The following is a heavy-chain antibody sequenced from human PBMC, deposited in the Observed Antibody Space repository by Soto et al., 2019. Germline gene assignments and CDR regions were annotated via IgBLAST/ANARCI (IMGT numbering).Heavy chain of an antibody. CDR1: VGSISSSNW. CDR3: ARAWPSVDSYGSGVMDV. D-gene: IGHD5-18*01. CDR2: IYHSGST. J-gene: IGHJ6*02. Sequence: QVQLQESGPGLVKPSGTLSVTCAVSVGSISSSNWGNWFRQPPGKGLEWIGEIYHSGSTNYNPSLRSRVTISLDKSKNQFSLRVKSVTAADTAEYYCARAWPSVDSYGSGVMDVWGQGTTVTVSS. V-gene: IGHV4-4*02.